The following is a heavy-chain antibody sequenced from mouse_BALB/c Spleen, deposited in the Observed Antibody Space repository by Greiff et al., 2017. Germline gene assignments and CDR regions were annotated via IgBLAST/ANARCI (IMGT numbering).Heavy chain of an antibody. Sequence: EVKLVESGGGLVQPGGSRKLSCAASGFTFSSFGMHWVRQAPEKGLEWVAYISSGSSTIYYADTVKGRFTISRDNPKNTLFLQMTSLRSEDTAMYYCARVPPYCNYAMDYWGQGTSVTVSS. D-gene: IGHD1-1*01. V-gene: IGHV5-17*02. CDR1: GFTFSSFG. J-gene: IGHJ4*01. CDR2: ISSGSSTI. CDR3: ARVPPYCNYAMDY.